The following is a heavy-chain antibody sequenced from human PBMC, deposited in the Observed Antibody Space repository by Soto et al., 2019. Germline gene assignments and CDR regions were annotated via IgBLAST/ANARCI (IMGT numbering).Heavy chain of an antibody. V-gene: IGHV4-59*08. D-gene: IGHD3-10*01. CDR1: GGSISSYY. J-gene: IGHJ4*03. CDR2: ISYTGST. CDR3: ARVGGFGATTIDY. Sequence: PSETLSLTCTVSGGSISSYYWSWIRQPPGKGLEWVAYISYTGSTYYNPSLKSRVTISVDTSKNQFSLKLSSVTAADTAVYYCARVGGFGATTIDYWGQGTMVTVSS.